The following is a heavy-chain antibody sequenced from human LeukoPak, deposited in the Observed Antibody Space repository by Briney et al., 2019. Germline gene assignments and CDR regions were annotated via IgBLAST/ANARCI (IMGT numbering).Heavy chain of an antibody. V-gene: IGHV4-34*01. CDR2: INHSGST. CDR3: ARALYCSSTSCRLWGY. J-gene: IGHJ4*02. D-gene: IGHD2-2*01. Sequence: SETLSLTCAVYGGSFSGYYWSWIRQPPGKGLEWIGEINHSGSTNYNPSLKSRVTISVDTSKNMFSLKLSSETAADTAVYCCARALYCSSTSCRLWGYWGQGTLVTVSS. CDR1: GGSFSGYY.